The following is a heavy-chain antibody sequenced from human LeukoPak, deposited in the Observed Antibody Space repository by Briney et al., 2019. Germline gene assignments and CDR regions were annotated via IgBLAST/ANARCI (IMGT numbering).Heavy chain of an antibody. D-gene: IGHD2-21*02. V-gene: IGHV3-23*01. CDR2: IRGSGGST. CDR3: ARLGVTYSLDY. J-gene: IGHJ4*02. CDR1: GFAFSSYA. Sequence: GGSLRLSCAASGFAFSSYAMTWVRQAPGKGLEWVSSIRGSGGSTYYADSVKGRLTVSRDNSKSMVYLQMSSLRAEETAVHYCARLGVTYSLDYWGQGALVTVSS.